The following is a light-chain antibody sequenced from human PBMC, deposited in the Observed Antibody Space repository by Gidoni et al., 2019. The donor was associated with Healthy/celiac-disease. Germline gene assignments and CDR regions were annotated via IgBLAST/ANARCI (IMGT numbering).Light chain of an antibody. CDR1: QSVSSY. CDR3: QQRSNWPYT. Sequence: DIVLTQSPATLSLSPGERDTLSCRASQSVSSYLAWYQQKPGQAPRLLIYDASNRATGIPARFSGSGSGIDFTLTISSLEPEDFAVYYCQQRSNWPYTFGQGTKLEIK. J-gene: IGKJ2*01. V-gene: IGKV3-11*01. CDR2: DAS.